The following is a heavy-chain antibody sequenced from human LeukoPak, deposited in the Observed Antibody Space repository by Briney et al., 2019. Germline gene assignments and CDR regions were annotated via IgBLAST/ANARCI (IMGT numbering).Heavy chain of an antibody. CDR1: GGSISSSSYY. V-gene: IGHV4-39*07. Sequence: SETLSLTCTVSGGSISSSSYYWGWIRQPPGKGLEWIGSIYYSGSAYYNPSLKSRVTISVDTSKNQFSLKLSSVTAADTAVYYCARDFATATDLIDYWGQGTLVTVSS. CDR3: ARDFATATDLIDY. J-gene: IGHJ4*02. CDR2: IYYSGSA.